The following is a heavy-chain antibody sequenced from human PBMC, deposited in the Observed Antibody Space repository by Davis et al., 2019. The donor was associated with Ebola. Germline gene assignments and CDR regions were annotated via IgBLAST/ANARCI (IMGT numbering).Heavy chain of an antibody. V-gene: IGHV3-30-3*01. Sequence: PGGSLRLSCAASGFTFSSYAMHWVRQAPGKGLEWVAVISYDGSNKYYADSVKGRFTISRDNARDSLYLQMNSLRDEDTAVHYCARGVMGYSYGSPSTTFAMDVWGQGTTVTVS. CDR1: GFTFSSYA. CDR3: ARGVMGYSYGSPSTTFAMDV. CDR2: ISYDGSNK. D-gene: IGHD5-18*01. J-gene: IGHJ6*02.